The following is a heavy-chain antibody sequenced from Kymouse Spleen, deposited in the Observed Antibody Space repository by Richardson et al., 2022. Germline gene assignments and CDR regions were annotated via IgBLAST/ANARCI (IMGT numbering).Heavy chain of an antibody. CDR3: ARERICTNGVCYGGIAVAGPGYYYYGMDV. CDR2: IYSGGST. CDR1: GFTVSSNY. Sequence: EVQLVESGGGLIQPGGSLRLSCAASGFTVSSNYMSWVRQAPGKGLEWVSVIYSGGSTYYADSVKGRFTISRDNSKNTLYLQMNSLRAEDTAVYYCARERICTNGVCYGGIAVAGPGYYYYGMDVWGQGTTVTVSS. J-gene: IGHJ6*02. V-gene: IGHV3-53*01. D-gene: IGHD2-8*01.